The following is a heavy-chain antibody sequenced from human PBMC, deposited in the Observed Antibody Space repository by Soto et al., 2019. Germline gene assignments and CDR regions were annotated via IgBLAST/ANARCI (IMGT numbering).Heavy chain of an antibody. CDR1: GGSISSTNYY. CDR3: ARASISDFWSGYYPY. CDR2: IHYSGST. V-gene: IGHV4-39*07. Sequence: PSETLSLTCTVSGGSISSTNYYWGWIRQPPGKGLEWIGSIHYSGSTYYNPSLKSRVTISVDTSKNQFSLKLSSVTAADTAVYYCARASISDFWSGYYPYWGQGTLVTVSS. J-gene: IGHJ4*02. D-gene: IGHD3-3*01.